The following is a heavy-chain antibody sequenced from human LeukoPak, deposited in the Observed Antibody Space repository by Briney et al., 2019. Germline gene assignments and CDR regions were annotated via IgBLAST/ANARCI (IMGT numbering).Heavy chain of an antibody. CDR1: GYSFTSYW. J-gene: IGHJ6*02. CDR3: ARTLDEDYGMDV. D-gene: IGHD1-1*01. CDR2: ISPDDSDT. V-gene: IGHV5-51*01. Sequence: GESLKISCKASGYSFTSYWIAWVRQTPGKGLEWMGIISPDDSDTSYSPSFLGQVTISADKSITTAYVQWDSLKASDTAMYYCARTLDEDYGMDVWGQGTTVTVSS.